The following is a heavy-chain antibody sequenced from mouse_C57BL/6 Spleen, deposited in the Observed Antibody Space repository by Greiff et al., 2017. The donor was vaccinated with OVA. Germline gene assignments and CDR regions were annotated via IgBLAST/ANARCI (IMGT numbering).Heavy chain of an antibody. J-gene: IGHJ2*01. V-gene: IGHV5-16*01. CDR1: GFTFSDYY. CDR2: INYDGSST. D-gene: IGHD6-1*01. CDR3: ARTSPRGYFDY. Sequence: EVKLMESEGGLVQPGSSMKLSCTASGFTFSDYYMAWVRQVPEKGLEWVANINYDGSSTYYLDSLKSRFIISRANAKNILYLQMSSLKSEDTATYYCARTSPRGYFDYWGQGTTLTVSS.